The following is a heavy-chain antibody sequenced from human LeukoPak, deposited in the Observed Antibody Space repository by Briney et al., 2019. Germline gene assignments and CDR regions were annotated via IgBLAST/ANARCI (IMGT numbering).Heavy chain of an antibody. V-gene: IGHV4-59*01. J-gene: IGHJ4*02. CDR3: AGGRAGSGWPIFDY. CDR2: IYYSGST. D-gene: IGHD6-19*01. CDR1: GGSISSYY. Sequence: SETLSLTCTVSGGSISSYYWSWIRQPPGKGLEWIGYIYYSGSTNYNPPLKSRVTISVDTSKNQFSLKLSSVTAADTAVYYCAGGRAGSGWPIFDYWGQGALVTVSS.